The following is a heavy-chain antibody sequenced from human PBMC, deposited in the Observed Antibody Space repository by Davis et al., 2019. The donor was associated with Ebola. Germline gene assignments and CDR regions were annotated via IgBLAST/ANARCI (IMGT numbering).Heavy chain of an antibody. J-gene: IGHJ5*02. D-gene: IGHD6-6*01. CDR2: TYYRSKWYN. CDR1: GDSVPSNSAA. V-gene: IGHV6-1*01. Sequence: HSQTLSLTCAISGDSVPSNSAAWNWIRQSPSRGLEWLGRTYYRSKWYNDYAVSVKSRITINPDTSKNQFSLQLNSVTPEDTAVYYCARDLRGASIAARPSWFDPWGQGTLVTVSS. CDR3: ARDLRGASIAARPSWFDP.